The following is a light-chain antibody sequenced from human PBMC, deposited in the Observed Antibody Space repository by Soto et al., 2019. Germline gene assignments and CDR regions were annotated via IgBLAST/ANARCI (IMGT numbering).Light chain of an antibody. CDR1: SSDVGLYDY. CDR2: AVS. Sequence: QSVLTQPASVSGSPGQSITTSCTGTSSDVGLYDYVSWYRQHAGKAPQLMSYAVSKRPSGVSNRFFASKCGNTASLFISGRLSGDEADYYCSSCTSDSTYVFGSGTKVTVL. V-gene: IGLV2-14*01. CDR3: SSCTSDSTYV. J-gene: IGLJ1*01.